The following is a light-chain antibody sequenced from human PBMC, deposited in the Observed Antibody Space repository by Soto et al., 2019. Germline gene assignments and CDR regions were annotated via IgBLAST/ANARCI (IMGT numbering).Light chain of an antibody. V-gene: IGLV1-40*01. CDR1: SSNIGAGYD. J-gene: IGLJ1*01. CDR3: QSYDSSLSGYV. Sequence: QSVLTQPPSVSGAPGQRVTISCTGSSSNIGAGYDVHSYQQLPGTAPKLPIYGNSNRPSGVPDRFSGSKSRTSASLAITGLPAEDEADYYCQSYDSSLSGYVFGTGTKLTVL. CDR2: GNS.